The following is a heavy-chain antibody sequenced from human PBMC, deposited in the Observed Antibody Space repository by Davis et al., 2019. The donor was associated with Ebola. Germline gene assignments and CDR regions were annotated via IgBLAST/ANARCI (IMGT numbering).Heavy chain of an antibody. J-gene: IGHJ4*02. D-gene: IGHD2-21*01. CDR1: GFSFTSIW. CDR2: IEEDGSDK. V-gene: IGHV3-7*03. CDR3: AREDWVYDY. Sequence: GESLKISCAASGFSFTSIWMGWLRQAPGKGLEWVANIEEDGSDKNYVDSVKGRFTISRDNTNNLLYLQMNSLRAEDTAVYYCAREDWVYDYWGQGTRVTVSS.